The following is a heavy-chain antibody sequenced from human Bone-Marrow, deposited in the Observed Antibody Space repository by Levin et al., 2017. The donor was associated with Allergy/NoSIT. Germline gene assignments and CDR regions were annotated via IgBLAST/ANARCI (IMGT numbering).Heavy chain of an antibody. CDR2: IIPLFGTA. CDR3: ARDEIGAATVDGFDI. CDR1: GGTSNSFD. D-gene: IGHD6-25*01. J-gene: IGHJ3*02. V-gene: IGHV1-69*13. Sequence: GASVKVSCKASGGTSNSFDISWVRQAPGQGLEGMGGIIPLFGTANYAPKFQGRLTITADESTRTVYMELNSLRSDDTDVYYCARDEIGAATVDGFDIWGQGTKVTVSS.